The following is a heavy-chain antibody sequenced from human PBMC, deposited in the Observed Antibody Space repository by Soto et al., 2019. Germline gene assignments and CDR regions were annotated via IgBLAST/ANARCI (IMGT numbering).Heavy chain of an antibody. J-gene: IGHJ4*02. V-gene: IGHV4-39*01. Sequence: SETLSLTRTVSGGSFSSSSYYWGWIRQPPGKGLEWIGSMYYSGSTYYSPSLKSRVTMSVDTSKNQFSLDLSSVTAADTAVYYCAGLETAAAARFDYWGQGTLVTVSS. CDR3: AGLETAAAARFDY. CDR2: MYYSGST. D-gene: IGHD6-25*01. CDR1: GGSFSSSSYY.